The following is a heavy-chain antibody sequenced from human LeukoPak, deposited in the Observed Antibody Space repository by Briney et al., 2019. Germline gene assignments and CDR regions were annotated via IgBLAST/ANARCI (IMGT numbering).Heavy chain of an antibody. CDR3: AKKPREYCSSTSCPNWFDS. V-gene: IGHV3-23*01. D-gene: IGHD2-2*01. J-gene: IGHJ5*01. CDR1: GFTFNNYA. CDR2: ISASGGTT. Sequence: GGSLRLSCAASGFTFNNYAMSWVRQAPGKGLGWVSAISASGGTTYYADSVKGRFTISRDNSENTLFLQMNSLRAEDTAVYYCAKKPREYCSSTSCPNWFDSWGQGTLVTVSS.